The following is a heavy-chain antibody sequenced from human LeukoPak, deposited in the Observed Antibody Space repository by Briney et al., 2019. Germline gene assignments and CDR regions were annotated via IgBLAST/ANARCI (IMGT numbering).Heavy chain of an antibody. CDR2: IIPIFGTA. CDR3: AGGHVMRSSSGNWFDP. J-gene: IGHJ5*02. V-gene: IGHV1-69*06. CDR1: GGTFSSYA. Sequence: SVKVSCKASGGTFSSYAISWVRQAPGQGLEWMGGIIPIFGTANYAQKFQGRVTITADKSTSTAYMELSSLRSEDTAVYYCAGGHVMRSSSGNWFDPWGQGTLVTVSS. D-gene: IGHD6-6*01.